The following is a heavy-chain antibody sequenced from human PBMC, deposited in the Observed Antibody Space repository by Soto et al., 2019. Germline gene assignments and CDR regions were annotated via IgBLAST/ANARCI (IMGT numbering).Heavy chain of an antibody. CDR3: AKGGRQWLVTSDFNY. J-gene: IGHJ4*02. D-gene: IGHD6-19*01. V-gene: IGHV3-7*04. CDR1: GFTFSSNW. CDR2: IRQDGSEI. Sequence: GGSLRLSCVGSGFTFSSNWMTWVRQAPGKGLEWVANIRQDGSEINYVDSVKGRFTISRDNTKNSLYLQMTSLRAEDTAVYYCAKGGRQWLVTSDFNYWGQGALVTVSS.